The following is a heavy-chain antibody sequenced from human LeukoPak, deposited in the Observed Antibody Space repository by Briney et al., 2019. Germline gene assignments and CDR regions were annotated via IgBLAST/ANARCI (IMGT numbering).Heavy chain of an antibody. Sequence: SETLSLTCTVSGDSVSSGSYYWGWIRQPPGKGLEWIGSVYYGGNTYSNPSLTSRLTISKDTSKNQISLKLSSVAVADTAVYYCARGNSYGSPTLDHWGQGTLVTVSS. V-gene: IGHV4-39*07. J-gene: IGHJ4*02. CDR3: ARGNSYGSPTLDH. CDR1: GDSVSSGSYY. D-gene: IGHD5-18*01. CDR2: VYYGGNT.